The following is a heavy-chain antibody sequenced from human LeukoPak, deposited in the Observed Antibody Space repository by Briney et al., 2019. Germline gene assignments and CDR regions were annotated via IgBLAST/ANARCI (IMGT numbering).Heavy chain of an antibody. Sequence: ASVKVSCKAFGGTFSSYAISWVRQAPGQGLEWMGGIIPIFGTANYAQKFQGRVTITADESTSTAYMELSSLRSEDTAVYYCARAQRIAAAVVWFGYWGQGTLVTVSS. CDR3: ARAQRIAAAVVWFGY. D-gene: IGHD6-13*01. CDR1: GGTFSSYA. J-gene: IGHJ4*02. V-gene: IGHV1-69*01. CDR2: IIPIFGTA.